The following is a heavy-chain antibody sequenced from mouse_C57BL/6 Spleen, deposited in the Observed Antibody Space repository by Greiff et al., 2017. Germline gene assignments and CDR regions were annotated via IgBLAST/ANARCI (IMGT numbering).Heavy chain of an antibody. CDR3: ARHYYGSSYWYFDV. CDR2: IWSDGST. CDR1: GFSLTSYG. D-gene: IGHD1-1*01. Sequence: QVQLKESGPGLVAPSQSLSITCTVSGFSLTSYGVHWVRQPPGKGLEWLVVIWSDGSTTYNSALKCRLCISKDNSKSQVFLKMNSLQTDDTAMYYCARHYYGSSYWYFDVWGTGTTVTVSS. V-gene: IGHV2-6-1*01. J-gene: IGHJ1*03.